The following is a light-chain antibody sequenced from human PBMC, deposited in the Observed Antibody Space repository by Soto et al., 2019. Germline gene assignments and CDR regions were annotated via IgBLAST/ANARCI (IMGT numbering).Light chain of an antibody. CDR2: DAS. J-gene: IGKJ1*01. CDR3: QQYAHFWT. CDR1: QNIGSN. V-gene: IGKV3-15*01. Sequence: EIVKTQSPATLSVSPGERATLSCRASQNIGSNLAWYQQKAGQAPRLLFYDASTRATGVPARFSGGGSGTDFTLTISSLQSEDFAVYHCQQYAHFWTFGQGTKVDIK.